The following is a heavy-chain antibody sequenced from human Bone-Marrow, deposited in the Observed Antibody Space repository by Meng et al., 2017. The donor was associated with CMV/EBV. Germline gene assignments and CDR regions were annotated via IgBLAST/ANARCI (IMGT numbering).Heavy chain of an antibody. J-gene: IGHJ6*02. D-gene: IGHD2-2*02. CDR2: INHSGST. CDR1: GGSFSGYY. V-gene: IGHV4-34*01. CDR3: AREKKGYCSSTSCYTTYYYYGMDV. Sequence: GSLRLSCAVYGGSFSGYYWSWIRQPPGKGLEWIGEINHSGSTNYNPSLKSRVTISVDTSKNQFSLKLSSVTAADTAVYYCAREKKGYCSSTSCYTTYYYYGMDVWGQGTTVTVSS.